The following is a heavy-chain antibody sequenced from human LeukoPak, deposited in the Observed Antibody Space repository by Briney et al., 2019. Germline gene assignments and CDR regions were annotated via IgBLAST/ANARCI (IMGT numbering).Heavy chain of an antibody. CDR2: MNPNSGNT. D-gene: IGHD3-22*01. CDR1: GYTFTSYD. J-gene: IGHJ4*02. V-gene: IGHV1-8*03. Sequence: GASVKVPCKASGYTFTSYDINWVRQATGQGLEWMGWMNPNSGNTGYAQKFQGRVTITRNTSISTAYMELSSLRSEDTSVYYVAGGGGDSSGYEFDYWGQGTLVTVSS. CDR3: AGGGGDSSGYEFDY.